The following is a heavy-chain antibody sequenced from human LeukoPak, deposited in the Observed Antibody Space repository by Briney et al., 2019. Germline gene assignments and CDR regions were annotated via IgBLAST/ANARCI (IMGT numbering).Heavy chain of an antibody. CDR2: ISYDGSNK. D-gene: IGHD3-10*01. V-gene: IGHV3-30*18. CDR3: AKDRDYYGSGSYYSPHYYYGMDV. CDR1: GFTFSSYG. J-gene: IGHJ6*04. Sequence: PGGSLRLSCAASGFTFSSYGMHWVRQAPGKGLEWVAVISYDGSNKYYADSVKGRFTISRDNSKNTLYLQMNSLRAEDTAVYYCAKDRDYYGSGSYYSPHYYYGMDVWGKGTTVTVSS.